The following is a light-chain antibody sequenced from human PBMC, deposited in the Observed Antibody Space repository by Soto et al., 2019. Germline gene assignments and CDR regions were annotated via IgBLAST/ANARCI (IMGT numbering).Light chain of an antibody. CDR2: SNN. J-gene: IGLJ3*02. Sequence: QAVVTQPPSASGTPGQRVTISCSGSSSNIGSNTVNWYQQLPGTAPKLLIYSNNQRPSGVPDRFSGSKSGTSASLAISGLQAEDEGGYYCAAWDGSLNGPVFGGGTKLTVL. CDR1: SSNIGSNT. V-gene: IGLV1-44*01. CDR3: AAWDGSLNGPV.